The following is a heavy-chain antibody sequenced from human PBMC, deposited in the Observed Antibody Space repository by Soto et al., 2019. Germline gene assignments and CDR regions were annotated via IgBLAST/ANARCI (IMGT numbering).Heavy chain of an antibody. D-gene: IGHD3-10*01. J-gene: IGHJ4*02. Sequence: EVQLLESGGGLVQPGGSLRLSCAASGFTFSSYAMSWVRQAPGKGLEWVSAISGSGGSTYYADSVKGRFTISRDNYKTPLYLQMNSLRSEDTAVYYCAPHLWFGELYYWGQGTLVTVSS. CDR2: ISGSGGST. CDR3: APHLWFGELYY. V-gene: IGHV3-23*01. CDR1: GFTFSSYA.